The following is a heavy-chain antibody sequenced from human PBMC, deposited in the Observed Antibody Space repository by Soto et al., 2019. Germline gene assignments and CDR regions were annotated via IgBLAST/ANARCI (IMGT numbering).Heavy chain of an antibody. CDR3: ARDPGYSSSWSYYYYGMDV. D-gene: IGHD6-13*01. CDR2: IYYSGST. CDR1: GGSISSGDYY. Sequence: NPSETLSLTCTVSGGSISSGDYYWSWIRQPPGKGLEWIGYIYYSGSTNYNPSLKSRVTISVDTSKNQFSLKLSSVTAADTAVYYCARDPGYSSSWSYYYYGMDVWGQGTTVTVSS. V-gene: IGHV4-61*08. J-gene: IGHJ6*02.